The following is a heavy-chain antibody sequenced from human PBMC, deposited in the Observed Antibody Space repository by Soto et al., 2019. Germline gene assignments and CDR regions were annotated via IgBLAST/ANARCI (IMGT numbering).Heavy chain of an antibody. CDR1: VFTFSSYV. CDR3: AKDISSRLRFLEWLSRRDYYYYYGMDV. CDR2: SNNRDGTT. Sequence: GGSLTLSCAASVFTFSSYVLTWVRQAPGKGLECVSDSNNRDGTTYYADSVNGRFIISRDNSKNSLYLQMNSLRAEDTALYYCAKDISSRLRFLEWLSRRDYYYYYGMDVWGQGTTVTVSS. D-gene: IGHD3-3*01. J-gene: IGHJ6*02. V-gene: IGHV3-23*01.